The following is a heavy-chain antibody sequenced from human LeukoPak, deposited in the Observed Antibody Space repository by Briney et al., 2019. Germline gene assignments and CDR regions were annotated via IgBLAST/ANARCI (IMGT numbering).Heavy chain of an antibody. D-gene: IGHD3-22*01. CDR3: ARDGWYYDSSGYYVGEAFDI. CDR2: INSDGSST. CDR1: GFTFSTYN. J-gene: IGHJ3*02. V-gene: IGHV3-74*01. Sequence: GGSLRLSCAASGFTFSTYNMNWVRQAPGKGLVWVSRINSDGSSTSYADSVKGRFTISRDNAKNTLYLQMNSLRAEDTAVYYCARDGWYYDSSGYYVGEAFDIWGQGTMVTVSS.